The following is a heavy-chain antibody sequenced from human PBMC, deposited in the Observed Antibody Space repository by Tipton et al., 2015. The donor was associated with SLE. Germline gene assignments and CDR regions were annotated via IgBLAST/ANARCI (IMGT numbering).Heavy chain of an antibody. Sequence: SLRLSCAASGFTFSSYAMSWVRQAPGKGLEWVAVIWYDGSNKYYADSVKGRFTISRDNSKNTLYLQMNSLRAEDTAVYYCAGSSGWYWGIAYWGQGTLVTVSS. CDR3: AGSSGWYWGIAY. CDR2: IWYDGSNK. CDR1: GFTFSSYA. J-gene: IGHJ4*02. D-gene: IGHD6-19*01. V-gene: IGHV3-33*08.